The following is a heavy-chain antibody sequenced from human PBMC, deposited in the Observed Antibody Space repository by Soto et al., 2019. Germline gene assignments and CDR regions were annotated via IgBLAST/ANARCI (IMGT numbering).Heavy chain of an antibody. J-gene: IGHJ5*02. CDR2: IYWNDDK. CDR1: GFSLSTSGVG. Sequence: SGPTLVKPTQTLTLTCTFSGFSLSTSGVGVGWIRQPPGKALEWLALIYWNDDKRYSPSLKSRLTITKDTSKNQVVLTMTNMDPVDTATYYCAHRRRGIGNNWFDPWGQGTLVTVSS. D-gene: IGHD3-10*01. V-gene: IGHV2-5*01. CDR3: AHRRRGIGNNWFDP.